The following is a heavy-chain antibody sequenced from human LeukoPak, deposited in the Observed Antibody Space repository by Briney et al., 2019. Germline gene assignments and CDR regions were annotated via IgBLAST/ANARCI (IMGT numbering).Heavy chain of an antibody. CDR2: ISGSGGST. J-gene: IGHJ6*04. CDR3: AKWIKDYYDSSGYFSMDV. D-gene: IGHD3-22*01. V-gene: IGHV3-23*01. Sequence: GGPLRLSCAASGFTFSSYAMSWVRQAPGKGLEWVSAISGSGGSTYYADSVKGRFTISRDNSKNTLYLQMNSLRAEDTAVYYCAKWIKDYYDSSGYFSMDVWGKGTTVTVSS. CDR1: GFTFSSYA.